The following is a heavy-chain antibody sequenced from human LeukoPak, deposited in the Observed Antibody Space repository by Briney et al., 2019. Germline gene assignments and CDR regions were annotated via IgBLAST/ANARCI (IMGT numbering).Heavy chain of an antibody. CDR2: ISYSGSTI. Sequence: PGGSLRLSCAASGFTFSSYSMNWVRQAPGKGLEWVSSISYSGSTIYYADSVKGRFTISRDNAKNLLYLQMNSLRAEDTAVYYCARGRTGIAAAGRPWGQGTLVTVSS. CDR1: GFTFSSYS. D-gene: IGHD6-13*01. V-gene: IGHV3-48*04. J-gene: IGHJ5*02. CDR3: ARGRTGIAAAGRP.